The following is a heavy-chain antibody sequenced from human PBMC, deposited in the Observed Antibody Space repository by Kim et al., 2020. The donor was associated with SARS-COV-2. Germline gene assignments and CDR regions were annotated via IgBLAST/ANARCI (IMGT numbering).Heavy chain of an antibody. J-gene: IGHJ4*02. CDR1: GFTFSGYG. V-gene: IGHV3-64*01. CDR3: ARAGAGFIDY. Sequence: GGSLRLSCAASGFTFSGYGMVWVRQAPGTGLEYVSSINPNGGTTDYANSVKGRFTISRDDSNKTLYVQMDSLTVEDTAVYYCARAGAGFIDYGGQAALV. CDR2: INPNGGTT.